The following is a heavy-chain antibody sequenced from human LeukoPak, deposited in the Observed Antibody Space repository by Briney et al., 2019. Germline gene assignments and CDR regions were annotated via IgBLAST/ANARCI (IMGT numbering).Heavy chain of an antibody. Sequence: ASVKVSCKASGYTFTSYGISWVRQAPGQGLEWMGWISAYNGNTNYAQKLQGRVTMTTDTSTGTAYMELRSLRSDDTAVYYCARDVGCSSTSCYAHFDYWGQGTLVTVSS. CDR1: GYTFTSYG. V-gene: IGHV1-18*04. D-gene: IGHD2-2*01. J-gene: IGHJ4*02. CDR3: ARDVGCSSTSCYAHFDY. CDR2: ISAYNGNT.